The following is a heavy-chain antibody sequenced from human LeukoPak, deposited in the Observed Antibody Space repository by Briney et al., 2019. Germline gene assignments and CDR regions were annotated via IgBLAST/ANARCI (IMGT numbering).Heavy chain of an antibody. CDR3: ARGAQYYYDSSGYSRFNY. CDR1: GYTFTGYY. D-gene: IGHD3-22*01. Sequence: ASVKVSCKASGYTFTGYYMHWVRQAPGQGLEWMGWINPNSGGTNYAQKFQGRVTMTRDTSISTAYMELSRLRSDDTAVYYCARGAQYYYDSSGYSRFNYWGQGTLVTVSS. V-gene: IGHV1-2*02. J-gene: IGHJ4*02. CDR2: INPNSGGT.